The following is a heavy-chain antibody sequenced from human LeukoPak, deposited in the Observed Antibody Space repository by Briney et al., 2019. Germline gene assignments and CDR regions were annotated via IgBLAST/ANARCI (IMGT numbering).Heavy chain of an antibody. Sequence: SETLSLTCTVSGYSIHSDYWSWIRQPPGKGLEWIGCIYYSGSTNYNPSLKSRVTISVDTSKNQFSLRLTSVTAADTAVYYCARRRVESATITEDNWFDPWGQGTLVTVSS. CDR2: IYYSGST. J-gene: IGHJ5*02. CDR3: ARRRVESATITEDNWFDP. D-gene: IGHD5-24*01. V-gene: IGHV4-59*08. CDR1: GYSIHSDY.